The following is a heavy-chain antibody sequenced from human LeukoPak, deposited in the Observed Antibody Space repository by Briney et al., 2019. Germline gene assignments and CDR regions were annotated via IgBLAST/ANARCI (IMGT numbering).Heavy chain of an antibody. D-gene: IGHD6-13*01. J-gene: IGHJ4*02. Sequence: GGSLRLSCAASGFTFSSYAMSWVRQAPGKGLEWVPGISGSGGSTNYADSVKGRFTISRDNSKNTLYLQMNSLRAEDTAVYYCAKDKAANSINWFDYWGQGTLVTVSS. V-gene: IGHV3-23*01. CDR2: ISGSGGST. CDR3: AKDKAANSINWFDY. CDR1: GFTFSSYA.